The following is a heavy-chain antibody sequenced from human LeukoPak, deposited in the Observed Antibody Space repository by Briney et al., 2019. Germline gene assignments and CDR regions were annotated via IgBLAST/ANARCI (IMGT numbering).Heavy chain of an antibody. J-gene: IGHJ4*02. CDR3: ARGPRRDYGDYGPPWRL. CDR2: MNPNSGNT. D-gene: IGHD4-17*01. Sequence: ASVKVSCKASGYTFTSYDINWVRQVTGQGLEWMGWMNPNSGNTGYAQKFQGRVTMTRNTSISTAYMELSSLRSEDTAVHYCARGPRRDYGDYGPPWRLWGQGTLVTVSS. V-gene: IGHV1-8*01. CDR1: GYTFTSYD.